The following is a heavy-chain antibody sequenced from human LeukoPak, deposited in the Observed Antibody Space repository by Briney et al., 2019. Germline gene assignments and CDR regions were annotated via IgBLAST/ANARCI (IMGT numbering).Heavy chain of an antibody. V-gene: IGHV3-23*01. J-gene: IGHJ4*02. CDR2: VSDSGSST. CDR3: AKQDIRSSGWYD. Sequence: ETLSLTCTVSGGSISSYYWSWIRQPPGKGLEWVSAVSDSGSSTYYADSVKGRFTISRDNSKNTLYLQMNSLRADDTAVYYCAKQDIRSSGWYDWGQGTLVTVSS. CDR1: GGSISSYY. D-gene: IGHD6-13*01.